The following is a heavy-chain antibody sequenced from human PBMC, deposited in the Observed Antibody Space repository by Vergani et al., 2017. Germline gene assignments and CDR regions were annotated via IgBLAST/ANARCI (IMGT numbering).Heavy chain of an antibody. CDR2: IIPILGIA. J-gene: IGHJ5*02. CDR1: GGTFSSYT. V-gene: IGHV1-69*08. Sequence: QVQLVQSGAEVKKPGSSVKVSCKASGGTFSSYTISWVRQAPGQGLEWMGRIIPILGIANYAQKFQGRVTITADKSTSTAYMELSSLRSEDTAVYYCATDSSYYDSSGYWFDPWGQGTLVTVSS. D-gene: IGHD3-22*01. CDR3: ATDSSYYDSSGYWFDP.